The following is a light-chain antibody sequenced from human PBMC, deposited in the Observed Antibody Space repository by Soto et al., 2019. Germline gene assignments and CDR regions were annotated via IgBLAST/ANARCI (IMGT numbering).Light chain of an antibody. CDR1: QSVSSSY. Sequence: EIVLTQSPGTLSLSPGERATLSCRASQSVSSSYLAWYQQKPGQAPRLLIYAASSRATGIPDRFSGSGSGTDFTLTISRLEPEDIAVCYCQQYGTSTATFGGGTTVEIK. V-gene: IGKV3-20*01. CDR2: AAS. J-gene: IGKJ4*01. CDR3: QQYGTSTAT.